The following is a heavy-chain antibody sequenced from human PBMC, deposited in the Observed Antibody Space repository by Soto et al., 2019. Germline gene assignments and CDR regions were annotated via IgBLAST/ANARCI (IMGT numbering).Heavy chain of an antibody. CDR3: ATHHPLWEWLLYPYYYYYYMDV. D-gene: IGHD3-3*01. Sequence: GGSLRLSCAASGFTFSSYWMSWVRQAPGKGLEWVANIKQDGSEKYYVDSVKGRFTISRDKAKNSLYLQMNSLRAEDTAVYYCATHHPLWEWLLYPYYYYYYMDVWGKGTTVTVSS. V-gene: IGHV3-7*01. CDR2: IKQDGSEK. CDR1: GFTFSSYW. J-gene: IGHJ6*03.